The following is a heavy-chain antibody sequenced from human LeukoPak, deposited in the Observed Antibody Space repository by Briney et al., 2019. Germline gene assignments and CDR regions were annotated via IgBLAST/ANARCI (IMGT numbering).Heavy chain of an antibody. CDR2: IYYSGST. V-gene: IGHV4-31*03. CDR1: GGSISSGGYY. J-gene: IGHJ4*02. D-gene: IGHD6-6*01. CDR3: ARCIAARSISPLGY. Sequence: SETLSLTCTVSGGSISSGGYYWSWIRQHPGKGLEWIGYIYYSGSTYYNPSLKSRVTISVDTSKNQFSPKLSSVTAADTAVYYCARCIAARSISPLGYWGQGTLVTVSS.